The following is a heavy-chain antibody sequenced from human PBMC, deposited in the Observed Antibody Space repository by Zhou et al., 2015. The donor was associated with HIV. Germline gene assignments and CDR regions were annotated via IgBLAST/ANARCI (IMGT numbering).Heavy chain of an antibody. CDR3: ARWWGDYGMDV. CDR1: GYTFTSYA. CDR2: INAGNGNT. Sequence: QVQLVQSGAEVKKPGASVKVSCKASGYTFTSYAMHWVRQAPGXRLEWMGWINAGNGNTKYSQKFQGRVTITRDTSASTAYMELSSLRSEDTAVYYCARWWGDYGMDVWGQGTTVTVSS. J-gene: IGHJ6*02. D-gene: IGHD2-15*01. V-gene: IGHV1-3*01.